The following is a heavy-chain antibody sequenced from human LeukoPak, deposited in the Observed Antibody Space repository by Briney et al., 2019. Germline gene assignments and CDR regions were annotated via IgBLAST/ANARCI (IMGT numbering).Heavy chain of an antibody. Sequence: PTGGSLRLSCAASGFTFSNYAMHWVRQAPGKGLEWVAVISYDGSNKYYADSVKGRFTISRDDSKNTLYLQMNSLRAEDTAVYYCARDFSLSSGYYPDYWGQGTLVTVSS. CDR2: ISYDGSNK. CDR1: GFTFSNYA. V-gene: IGHV3-30-3*01. D-gene: IGHD3-22*01. CDR3: ARDFSLSSGYYPDY. J-gene: IGHJ4*02.